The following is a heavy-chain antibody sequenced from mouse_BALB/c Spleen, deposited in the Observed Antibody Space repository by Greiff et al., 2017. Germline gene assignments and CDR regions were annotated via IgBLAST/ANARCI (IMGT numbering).Heavy chain of an antibody. V-gene: IGHV1-4*01. D-gene: IGHD2-1*01. CDR3: ARSGNYYAMDY. J-gene: IGHJ4*01. CDR1: GHTFTSYT. Sequence: VQLQQSGAELARPGASVKMSCKASGHTFTSYTMHWVKQRPGQGLEWIGYINPSSGYTNYNQKFKDKATLTADKSSSTAYMQLSSLTSEDSAVYYCARSGNYYAMDYWGQGTSVTVSS. CDR2: INPSSGYT.